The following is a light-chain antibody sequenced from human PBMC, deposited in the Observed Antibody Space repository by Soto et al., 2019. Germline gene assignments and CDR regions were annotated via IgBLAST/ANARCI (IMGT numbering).Light chain of an antibody. CDR1: SCIIASNY. V-gene: IGLV6-57*02. Sequence: NFILTQPHSVSESPGKTVTISCTGISCIIASNYVQWYQQRPGSAPTTVIYEDNQRPSGVPDRFSGSIDSSSNSASLTISGLKTEDEADYYCQSYDGSTRGYVFGTGTKVTVL. CDR3: QSYDGSTRGYV. CDR2: EDN. J-gene: IGLJ1*01.